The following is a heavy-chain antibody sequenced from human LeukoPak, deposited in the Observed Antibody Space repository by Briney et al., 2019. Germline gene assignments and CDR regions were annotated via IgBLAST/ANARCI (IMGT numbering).Heavy chain of an antibody. J-gene: IGHJ5*02. V-gene: IGHV1-2*02. Sequence: ASVKVSCKASGYTFTCYYMHWVRQAPGQGLEWMGWINPNSGGTNYAQKVQGRVTMTRDTSISTAYMELSRLRSDDTAVYYCARGGYCSSTSCYIGWFDPWGQGTLVTVSS. CDR2: INPNSGGT. D-gene: IGHD2-2*02. CDR3: ARGGYCSSTSCYIGWFDP. CDR1: GYTFTCYY.